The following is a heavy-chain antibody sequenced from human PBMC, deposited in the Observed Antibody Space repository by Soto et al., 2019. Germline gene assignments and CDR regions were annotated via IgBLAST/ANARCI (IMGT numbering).Heavy chain of an antibody. V-gene: IGHV3-23*01. Sequence: VGSLRLPCSASGFTFSNSAATWVRQAPGKGLEWVSTISGSGGSTYYADSVKGRFTISGDNSKNTLYLQMNSLRAEDTAVYYCAKDQGSSWYEIDYWGQGTLVTVSS. CDR1: GFTFSNSA. D-gene: IGHD6-13*01. J-gene: IGHJ4*02. CDR3: AKDQGSSWYEIDY. CDR2: ISGSGGST.